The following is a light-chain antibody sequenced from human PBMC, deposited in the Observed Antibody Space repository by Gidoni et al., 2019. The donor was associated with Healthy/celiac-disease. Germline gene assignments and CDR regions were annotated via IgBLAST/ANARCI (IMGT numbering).Light chain of an antibody. J-gene: IGKJ4*01. CDR2: GAS. CDR1: QSVSSSY. Sequence: ENVLTQSPGTLSLSPGERATLSCRASQSVSSSYLAWYQQKPGQAPRLLIYGASSRATGIPDRFSGSGSGTDFTLTISRLEPEDFAVYYCQQYGSSPQTFGGGTKVEIK. CDR3: QQYGSSPQT. V-gene: IGKV3-20*01.